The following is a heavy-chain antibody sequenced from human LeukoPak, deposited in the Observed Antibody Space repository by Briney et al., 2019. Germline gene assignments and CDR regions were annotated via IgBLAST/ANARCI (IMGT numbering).Heavy chain of an antibody. Sequence: PGGSLRLSCAASGFTVSSNFMSWVRQAPGKGLEWVSLIYGGGSTYYADSVKGRFTISRDNSKNTLYLQMNSLRAEGTAVYYCAAGIVAAFGVFDYWGQGTLVTVSS. D-gene: IGHD1-26*01. J-gene: IGHJ4*02. CDR3: AAGIVAAFGVFDY. V-gene: IGHV3-66*02. CDR1: GFTVSSNF. CDR2: IYGGGST.